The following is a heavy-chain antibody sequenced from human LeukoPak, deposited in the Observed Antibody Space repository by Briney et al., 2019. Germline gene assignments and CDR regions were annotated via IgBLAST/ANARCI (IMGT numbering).Heavy chain of an antibody. CDR1: GASIGSGGYC. D-gene: IGHD6-19*01. CDR3: ARGKASGWFYDY. Sequence: SETLSLTCTVSGASIGSGGYCWSWIRQHPGKGLEWIGFICNSGGTYYNPSLKSRVTISVDTSTNQFSLQLNSVTAADTAVYYCARGKASGWFYDYWGQGTLVPVSS. V-gene: IGHV4-31*03. CDR2: ICNSGGT. J-gene: IGHJ4*02.